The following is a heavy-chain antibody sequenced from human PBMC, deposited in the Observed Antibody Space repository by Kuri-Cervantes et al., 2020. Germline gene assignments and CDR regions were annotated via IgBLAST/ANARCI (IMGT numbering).Heavy chain of an antibody. CDR3: ARGLGLRFLEWLGPFDY. D-gene: IGHD3-3*01. J-gene: IGHJ4*02. CDR2: ISSSSTYI. V-gene: IGHV3-21*01. CDR1: GFSFSTYS. Sequence: GGSLRLSCAASGFSFSTYSMCWVRQAPGKGLEWVSSISSSSTYIYYAESVKGRFTVSRDNAENSLYLQMNSLRAEDTAVYYCARGLGLRFLEWLGPFDYWGQGTLVTVSS.